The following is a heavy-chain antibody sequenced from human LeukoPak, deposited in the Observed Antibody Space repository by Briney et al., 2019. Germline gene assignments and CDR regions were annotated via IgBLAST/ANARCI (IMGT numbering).Heavy chain of an antibody. V-gene: IGHV3-30-3*01. CDR1: GFTFTNAY. J-gene: IGHJ4*02. CDR3: ASARSGDYEKLTQISSPRPFDY. D-gene: IGHD4-17*01. CDR2: ISYDGSNK. Sequence: GGSLRLSCAASGFTFTNAYMSWVRQAPGKGLEWVAVISYDGSNKYYADSVKGRFTISRDNSKNTLYLQMNSLRAEDTAVYYCASARSGDYEKLTQISSPRPFDYWGQGTLVTVSS.